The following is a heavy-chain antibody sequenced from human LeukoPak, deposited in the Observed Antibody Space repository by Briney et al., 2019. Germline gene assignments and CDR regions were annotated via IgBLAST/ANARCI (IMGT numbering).Heavy chain of an antibody. Sequence: SQTLSLTCTISGYSISSGYYWGWIPQPPGKGLEWIGSIYHSESTYYNPSLKRRVTISVDTSKNQFSLKLSSVTAADTAVYYCARGLGGILYLWGQGTLVTVSS. J-gene: IGHJ4*02. CDR2: IYHSEST. CDR3: ARGLGGILYL. D-gene: IGHD2-8*01. CDR1: GYSISSGYY. V-gene: IGHV4-38-2*02.